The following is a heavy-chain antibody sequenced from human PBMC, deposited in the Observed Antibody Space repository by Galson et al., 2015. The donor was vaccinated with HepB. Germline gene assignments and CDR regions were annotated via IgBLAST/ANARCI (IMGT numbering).Heavy chain of an antibody. CDR3: ARTYYTAMPLRGAYYYYYGMDV. CDR2: VSPYNGDT. CDR1: GYTFKNHF. J-gene: IGHJ6*02. Sequence: SVKVSCKASGYTFKNHFIIWVRQAPGQGLECMGWVSPYNGDTNYVQRFQHRVTMTTDTSTTTAYMELSSLRSEDTAVYYCARTYYTAMPLRGAYYYYYGMDVWGQGTTVTVSS. D-gene: IGHD5-18*01. V-gene: IGHV1-18*04.